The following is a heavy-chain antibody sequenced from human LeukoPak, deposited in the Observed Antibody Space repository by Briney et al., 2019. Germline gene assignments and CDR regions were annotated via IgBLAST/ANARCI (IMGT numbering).Heavy chain of an antibody. CDR3: ARAPRTDITMIVAEG. CDR1: GYTFTSYG. J-gene: IGHJ4*02. D-gene: IGHD3-22*01. Sequence: GASVKVSCKASGYTFTSYGISWVRQAPGQGLEWMGWISAYNGNTNYAQKLQGRVTMTTDTSTSTAYMELRSLRSDDTAVYYCARAPRTDITMIVAEGWGQGTLVTVSS. V-gene: IGHV1-18*01. CDR2: ISAYNGNT.